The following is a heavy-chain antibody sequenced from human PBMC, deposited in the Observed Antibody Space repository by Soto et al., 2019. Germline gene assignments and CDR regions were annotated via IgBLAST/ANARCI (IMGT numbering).Heavy chain of an antibody. CDR1: GGTFSSYA. CDR3: ARGRRKVAAAGYYYYYGMDV. D-gene: IGHD6-13*01. V-gene: IGHV1-69*13. J-gene: IGHJ6*02. CDR2: IIPIFGTA. Sequence: ASVKVSCKASGGTFSSYAISWVRQAPGQGLEWMGGIIPIFGTANYAQKFQGRVTITADESTSTAYMELSSLRSEDTAVYYCARGRRKVAAAGYYYYYGMDVWGQGTTVTVSS.